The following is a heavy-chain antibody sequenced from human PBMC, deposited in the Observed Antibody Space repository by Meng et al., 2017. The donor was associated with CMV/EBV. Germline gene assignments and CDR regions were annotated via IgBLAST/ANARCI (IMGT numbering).Heavy chain of an antibody. CDR3: AHRGSYGYHGY. CDR1: GSSLRSTGVG. V-gene: IGHV2-5*02. CDR2: IYCDDGK. J-gene: IGHJ4*02. Sequence: QLYLKASCSQPVLPPQTLTLTCSFSGSSLRSTGVGVGRIRQSPGKALEWLSLIYCDDGKRYSPSLKRRLTITKDSSKNQVVLTMTNMDPVDTATYYCAHRGSYGYHGYWGQGTLVTVSS. D-gene: IGHD5-18*01.